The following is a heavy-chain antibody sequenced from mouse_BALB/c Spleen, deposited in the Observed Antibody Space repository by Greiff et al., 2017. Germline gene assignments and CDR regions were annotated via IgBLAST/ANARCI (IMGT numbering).Heavy chain of an antibody. D-gene: IGHD2-1*01. CDR2: INPSNGRT. Sequence: QVQLQQPGAELVKPGASVKLSCKASGYTFTSYWMHWVKQRPGQGLEWIGEINPSNGRTNYNEKFKSKATLTVDKSSSTAYMQLSSLTSEDSAVYNSAKNGNYAGDAMDYWGQGTSVTVSS. J-gene: IGHJ4*01. CDR3: AKNGNYAGDAMDY. CDR1: GYTFTSYW. V-gene: IGHV1S81*02.